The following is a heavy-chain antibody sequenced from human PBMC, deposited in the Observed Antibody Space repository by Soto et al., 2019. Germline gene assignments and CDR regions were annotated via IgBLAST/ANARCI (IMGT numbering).Heavy chain of an antibody. CDR3: TWGVVTLKMATIP. V-gene: IGHV3-15*07. CDR2: IKSKTDGGTT. D-gene: IGHD5-12*01. CDR1: GFTFSNAW. J-gene: IGHJ5*02. Sequence: EVQLVESGGGLVKPGGSLRLSCAASGFTFSNAWMNWVRQAPGKGLEWVGRIKSKTDGGTTDYAAPVKGRFTISRDDSKNTLYLQMNSLKTEDTAVYYCTWGVVTLKMATIPWGQGTLVTVSS.